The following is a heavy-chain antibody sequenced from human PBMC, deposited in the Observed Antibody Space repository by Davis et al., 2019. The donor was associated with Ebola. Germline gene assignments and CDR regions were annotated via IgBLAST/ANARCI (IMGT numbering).Heavy chain of an antibody. Sequence: GESLKISCAASGFTFSSYAMSWVRQAPGKGLEWVSAISGSGGSTYYADSVKGRFTISRDNSKNTLYLQMNSLRAEDTAVYYCAKELYGDDDLDYWGQGTLVTVSS. V-gene: IGHV3-23*01. J-gene: IGHJ4*02. CDR3: AKELYGDDDLDY. CDR1: GFTFSSYA. CDR2: ISGSGGST. D-gene: IGHD4-17*01.